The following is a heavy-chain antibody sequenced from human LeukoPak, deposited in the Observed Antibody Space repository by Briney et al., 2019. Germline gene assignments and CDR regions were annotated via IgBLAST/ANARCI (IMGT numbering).Heavy chain of an antibody. D-gene: IGHD6-13*01. CDR2: IYPGDSET. Sequence: GESLKISCKGSGYSFTTYRIGWVRQMPGKGLEWMGIIYPGDSETRYSPSFQGQVTISADKSISTAYLQWRSLKASDTAMYYCARRFSSSWYWFDPWGQGALVTVSS. V-gene: IGHV5-51*01. J-gene: IGHJ5*02. CDR1: GYSFTTYR. CDR3: ARRFSSSWYWFDP.